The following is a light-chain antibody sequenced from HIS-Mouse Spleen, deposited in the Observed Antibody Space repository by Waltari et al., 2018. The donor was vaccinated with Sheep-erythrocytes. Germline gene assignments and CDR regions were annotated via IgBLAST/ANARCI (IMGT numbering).Light chain of an antibody. Sequence: SYELTQPPSVSVSPGQTARITCSGDALPKQYAYWYQQKPGQAPVLGIYKDSERPSGITERFSGSSSGTTVTLTISGVQAEDEADYYCQSADSSGTYPVFGGGTKLTVL. CDR2: KDS. J-gene: IGLJ2*01. CDR1: ALPKQY. CDR3: QSADSSGTYPV. V-gene: IGLV3-25*03.